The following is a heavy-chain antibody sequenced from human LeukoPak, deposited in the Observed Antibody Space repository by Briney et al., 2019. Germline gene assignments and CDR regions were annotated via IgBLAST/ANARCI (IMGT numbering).Heavy chain of an antibody. V-gene: IGHV1-24*01. CDR3: ATVHLAAAGPYYFDY. CDR2: FDPEDGET. CDR1: GYTLTELS. Sequence: ASVKVSCKVSGYTLTELSMHWVRQAPGKGLEWMGGFDPEDGETIHAQKFQGRVTMTEDTSTDTAYMELSSLRSEDTAVYYCATVHLAAAGPYYFDYWGQGTLVTVSS. J-gene: IGHJ4*02. D-gene: IGHD6-13*01.